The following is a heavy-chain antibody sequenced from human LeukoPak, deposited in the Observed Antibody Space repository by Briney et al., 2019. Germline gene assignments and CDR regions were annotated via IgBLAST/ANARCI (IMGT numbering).Heavy chain of an antibody. D-gene: IGHD3-10*01. CDR2: ISGSGDST. V-gene: IGHV3-23*01. J-gene: IGHJ4*02. CDR3: AKVGGSGRWYFDY. Sequence: PGGSLRLSCAAPGFTFSSYGMSWVRQAPGRGLERVSTISGSGDSTYYADSVKGRFTISRDNTKNTLYLQMNSLRAEETAVYYCAKVGGSGRWYFDYWGQGTLVTASS. CDR1: GFTFSSYG.